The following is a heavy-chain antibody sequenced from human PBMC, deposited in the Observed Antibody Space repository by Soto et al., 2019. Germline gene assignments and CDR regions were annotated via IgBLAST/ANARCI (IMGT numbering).Heavy chain of an antibody. J-gene: IGHJ4*02. D-gene: IGHD6-13*01. V-gene: IGHV3-30*18. CDR3: AKDFTMIAAAGTSFLDY. Sequence: QVQVVESGGGVVQPGRSLRLACAASGFTFSRSDMHWVRQAPGTGLERVAVISYDGSNKYYADSVKGRFTISRDNSKNTLYLQMNSLRAEDTAVYYCAKDFTMIAAAGTSFLDYWGQGTLVTVSS. CDR1: GFTFSRSD. CDR2: ISYDGSNK.